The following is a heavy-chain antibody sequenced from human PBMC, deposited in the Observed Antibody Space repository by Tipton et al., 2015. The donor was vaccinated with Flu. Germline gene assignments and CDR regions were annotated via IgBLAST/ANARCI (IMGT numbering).Heavy chain of an antibody. CDR1: GGSISSSSYY. CDR3: ARDGDWYYDFWSGYREGFDP. Sequence: LRLSCTVSGGSISSSSYYWGWIRQPPGKGLEWIGSIYYSGSTYYNPSLKSRVTISVDTSKNQFSLKLSSVTAADTAVYYCARDGDWYYDFWSGYREGFDPWAREPWSPSPQ. V-gene: IGHV4-39*07. J-gene: IGHJ5*02. D-gene: IGHD3-3*01. CDR2: IYYSGST.